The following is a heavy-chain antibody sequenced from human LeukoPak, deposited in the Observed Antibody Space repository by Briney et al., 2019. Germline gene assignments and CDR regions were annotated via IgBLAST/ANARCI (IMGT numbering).Heavy chain of an antibody. V-gene: IGHV3-11*04. J-gene: IGHJ4*02. CDR3: ARDGSGTTFPPDY. CDR2: ISGSGTTI. D-gene: IGHD1-7*01. Sequence: KPGGSLRLSCAASGFTFSDYYMSWIRQAPGKGLEWVSYISGSGTTIYYADSVKGRFTMSRDNAKNSLYLQMNSLRAEDTAVYYCARDGSGTTFPPDYWGQGTLVTVSS. CDR1: GFTFSDYY.